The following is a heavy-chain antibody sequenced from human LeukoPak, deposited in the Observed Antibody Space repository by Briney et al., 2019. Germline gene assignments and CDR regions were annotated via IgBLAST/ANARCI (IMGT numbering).Heavy chain of an antibody. Sequence: GGSLRLSCEASGFTFSNSYMSWVRQAPGKGLEWVAIINPDGSQGSYVDSVKGRFAISRDNALNSLFLQMNSLSAEDTAVYYCARDPASGALDIWGQGTTVTVSS. CDR3: ARDPASGALDI. CDR2: INPDGSQG. V-gene: IGHV3-7*01. J-gene: IGHJ3*02. CDR1: GFTFSNSY.